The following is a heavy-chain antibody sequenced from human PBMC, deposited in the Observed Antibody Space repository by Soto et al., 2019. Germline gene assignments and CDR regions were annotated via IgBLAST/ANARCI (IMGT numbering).Heavy chain of an antibody. CDR2: IYHSGST. V-gene: IGHV4-4*02. CDR3: ASNLWFGEYNDY. CDR1: GGSISSSNW. D-gene: IGHD3-10*01. J-gene: IGHJ4*02. Sequence: SETLSLTCAVSGGSISSSNWWSWVRQPPGKGLEWIGEIYHSGSTNYNPSLKSRVTISVDKSKNQYSLKLSSVTAADTAVYYCASNLWFGEYNDYWGQGTLVTVSS.